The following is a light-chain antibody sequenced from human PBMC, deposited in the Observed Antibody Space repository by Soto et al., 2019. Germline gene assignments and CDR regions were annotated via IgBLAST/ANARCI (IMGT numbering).Light chain of an antibody. CDR1: SSDVGGYNY. Sequence: QSALTQPASVSGSPGQSITISCTGTSSDVGGYNYVSWYQQHPGKAPKLMIYEVSNRPSGVSNRFSGSKSGNTASLTISGLQAEDEADYYCSSYTSSSTSLVSGGGTKLTVL. V-gene: IGLV2-14*01. CDR2: EVS. CDR3: SSYTSSSTSLV. J-gene: IGLJ3*02.